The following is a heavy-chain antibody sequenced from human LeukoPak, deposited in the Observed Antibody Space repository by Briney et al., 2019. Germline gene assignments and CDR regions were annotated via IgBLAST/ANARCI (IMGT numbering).Heavy chain of an antibody. D-gene: IGHD6-19*01. J-gene: IGHJ4*02. V-gene: IGHV1-18*01. Sequence: GASVKVSCKASGYTFTSYGISRVRQAPGQGLEWMGWISAYNGNTNYAQKLQGRVTMTTDTSTSTAYMELRSLRSDGTAFYYCARDYSSGWYAFDYWGQGTLVTVSS. CDR1: GYTFTSYG. CDR2: ISAYNGNT. CDR3: ARDYSSGWYAFDY.